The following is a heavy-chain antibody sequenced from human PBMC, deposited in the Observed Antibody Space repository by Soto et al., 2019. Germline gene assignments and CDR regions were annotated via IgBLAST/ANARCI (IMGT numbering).Heavy chain of an antibody. Sequence: QITLKESGPTLVKPTQTLTLTCTFSGFSLSTSGVGVGWIRQPPGTALEWLALIYCDDDKRYRPSLTSRLTITKDTPKNQVVLTMPNMDPVYTATYYCASTYYYGQNWFDPWGQVTLVTVSS. V-gene: IGHV2-5*02. J-gene: IGHJ5*02. D-gene: IGHD3-10*01. CDR3: ASTYYYGQNWFDP. CDR2: IYCDDDK. CDR1: GFSLSTSGVG.